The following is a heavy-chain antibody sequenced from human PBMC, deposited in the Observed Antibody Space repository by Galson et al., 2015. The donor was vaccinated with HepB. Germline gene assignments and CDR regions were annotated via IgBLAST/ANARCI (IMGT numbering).Heavy chain of an antibody. Sequence: QSGAEVKEPGESPKISCKGSGHSFTSYWIGWVRQMPGKGLEWMGIIYPGDSDTRYSPSFQGQVTISADKSISTAYLQWSSLKASDTTMYYCARRGSGYYIRTAFDYWGQGTLSPSPQ. V-gene: IGHV5-51*01. D-gene: IGHD3-22*01. CDR3: ARRGSGYYIRTAFDY. J-gene: IGHJ4*02. CDR2: IYPGDSDT. CDR1: GHSFTSYW.